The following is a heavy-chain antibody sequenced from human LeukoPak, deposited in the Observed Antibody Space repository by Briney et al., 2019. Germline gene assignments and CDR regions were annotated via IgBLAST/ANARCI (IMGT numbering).Heavy chain of an antibody. CDR2: VIPMLRIA. D-gene: IGHD3-22*01. CDR1: GGTFSNFV. CDR3: ARDIDYFNTTGYDY. J-gene: IGHJ4*02. V-gene: IGHV1-69*04. Sequence: ASVKVSCKAFGGTFSNFVISWMCQTPGQGLEWMGRVIPMLRIANYAQSFQGRVTITADTSTTTAYLELSSLRSEDTALYYCARDIDYFNTTGYDYWGQGTLVTVSS.